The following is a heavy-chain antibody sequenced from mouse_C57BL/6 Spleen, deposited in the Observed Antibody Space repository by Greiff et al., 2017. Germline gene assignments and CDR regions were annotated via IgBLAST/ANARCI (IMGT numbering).Heavy chain of an antibody. CDR1: GYTFTSYG. CDR2: IYPRSGNT. V-gene: IGHV1-81*01. CDR3: ARSDQALYYAMDY. J-gene: IGHJ4*01. D-gene: IGHD3-2*02. Sequence: VQLVESGAELARPGASVKLSCKASGYTFTSYGISWVKQRTGQGLEWIGEIYPRSGNTYYNEKFKGKATLTADKSSSTAYMELRSLTSEDSAVYFCARSDQALYYAMDYWGQGTSVTVSS.